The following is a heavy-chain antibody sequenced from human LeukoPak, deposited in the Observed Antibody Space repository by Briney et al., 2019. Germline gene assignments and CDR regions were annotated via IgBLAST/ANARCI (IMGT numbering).Heavy chain of an antibody. CDR1: GYSFTSYW. V-gene: IGHV5-51*01. Sequence: GESLKISCKGSGYSFTSYWIGWVRQMPGKGLEWMGIIYPGDSDTRYSPSFQGQVTISADKSISTAYLQWSSLKASDTAMYYCARGGYDILTGYYEWVDYWGQGTLVTVSS. J-gene: IGHJ4*02. CDR3: ARGGYDILTGYYEWVDY. CDR2: IYPGDSDT. D-gene: IGHD3-9*01.